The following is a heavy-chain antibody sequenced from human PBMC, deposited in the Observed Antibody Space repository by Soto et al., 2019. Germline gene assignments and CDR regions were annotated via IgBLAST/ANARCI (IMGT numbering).Heavy chain of an antibody. J-gene: IGHJ5*02. V-gene: IGHV3-48*02. CDR1: GFTFSSYS. CDR2: ISSSSSTI. D-gene: IGHD6-13*01. Sequence: EVQLVESGGGLVQPGGSLRLSCAASGFTFSSYSMNWVRQAPGKGLEWVSYISSSSSTIYYADSVKGRFTISRDNAKNSLYLQMNSLRDEDTAVYYCARDGRYSSSWFGGNWFDPWGQGTLVTVSS. CDR3: ARDGRYSSSWFGGNWFDP.